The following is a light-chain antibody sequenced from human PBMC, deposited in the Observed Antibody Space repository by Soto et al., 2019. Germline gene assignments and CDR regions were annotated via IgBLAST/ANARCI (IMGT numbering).Light chain of an antibody. CDR3: LQDYNYPRT. V-gene: IGKV1-6*01. CDR1: QGIRND. J-gene: IGKJ1*01. CDR2: PAS. Sequence: AIQMTQSPSSLSASVGDRVAITCRASQGIRNDLGWYQQKPGKAPNLLIYPASNLQSGVPSRFSGSGSGTDFTLTISSLQPEDFASYYCLQDYNYPRTFGQGTKVEI.